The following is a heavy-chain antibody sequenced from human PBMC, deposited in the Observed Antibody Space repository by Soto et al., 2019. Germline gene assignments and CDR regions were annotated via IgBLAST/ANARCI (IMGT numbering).Heavy chain of an antibody. V-gene: IGHV1-69*12. D-gene: IGHD2-15*01. J-gene: IGHJ5*02. CDR1: GGTFSSYA. Sequence: QVQLVQSGAEVKKPGSSVKVSCKASGGTFSSYAISWVRQAPGQGLEWMGGIIPIFGTANYAQKFQGRVTITADESTSTAYMELSSLRSEDTAVYYCARDTPDCSGGSCYSYWFDPWGQGTLVTVSS. CDR2: IIPIFGTA. CDR3: ARDTPDCSGGSCYSYWFDP.